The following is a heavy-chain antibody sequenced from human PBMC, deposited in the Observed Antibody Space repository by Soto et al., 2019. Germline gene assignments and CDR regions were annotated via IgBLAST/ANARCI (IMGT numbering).Heavy chain of an antibody. CDR1: GYTFTSYG. CDR2: ISAYNGNT. CDR3: AGGQGITIFGVVIIXYYSYYGMDV. J-gene: IGHJ6*02. V-gene: IGHV1-18*01. Sequence: ASVKVSCKASGYTFTSYGISWVRQAPGQGLEWMGWISAYNGNTNYAQKLQGRVTMTTDTSTSTAYMELRSLRSDDTAVYYCAGGQGITIFGVVIIXYYSYYGMDVWGQRTTVTVSS. D-gene: IGHD3-3*01.